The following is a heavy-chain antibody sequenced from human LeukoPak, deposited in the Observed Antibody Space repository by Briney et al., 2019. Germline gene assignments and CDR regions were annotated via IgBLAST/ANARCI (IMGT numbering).Heavy chain of an antibody. J-gene: IGHJ4*02. CDR1: GFTFSSYA. Sequence: GGSLRLSCAAPGFTFSSYAMHWVRQAPGKGLEWVAVISYDGSNKYYADSMKGRFTISRDNSKNTLYLQMNSLRAEDTAVYYCARDYFESGVVDYGGNHDYWGQGTLVTVSS. CDR3: ARDYFESGVVDYGGNHDY. D-gene: IGHD4-23*01. V-gene: IGHV3-30-3*01. CDR2: ISYDGSNK.